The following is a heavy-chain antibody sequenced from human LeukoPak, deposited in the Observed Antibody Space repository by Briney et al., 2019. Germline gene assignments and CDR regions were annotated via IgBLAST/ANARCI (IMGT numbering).Heavy chain of an antibody. Sequence: GGSLRLSCAASGFTFSSYGRYWVRQGQGKGLEGLAVISYDGSDKDYAASVEGRFTIYRANSKTTLYLQMNSLRAEDTAVYYCANGVYASSGYYYTLGYWGPGTLVTVSS. CDR1: GFTFSSYG. J-gene: IGHJ4*02. D-gene: IGHD3-22*01. CDR3: ANGVYASSGYYYTLGY. CDR2: ISYDGSDK. V-gene: IGHV3-30*18.